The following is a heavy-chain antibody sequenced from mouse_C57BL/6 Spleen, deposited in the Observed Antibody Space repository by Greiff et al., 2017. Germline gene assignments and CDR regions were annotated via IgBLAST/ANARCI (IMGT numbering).Heavy chain of an antibody. CDR2: INPSTGGT. V-gene: IGHV1-42*01. CDR3: ARVPSYYGSSFFAY. D-gene: IGHD1-1*01. J-gene: IGHJ3*01. CDR1: GYSFTGYY. Sequence: EVQLQQSGPELVKPGASVKISCKASGYSFTGYYMNWVKQSPEKSLEWIGEINPSTGGTTYNQKFKAKATLTVDKSSSTAYMQLKSLTSEDSAVYYCARVPSYYGSSFFAYWGQGTLVTVSA.